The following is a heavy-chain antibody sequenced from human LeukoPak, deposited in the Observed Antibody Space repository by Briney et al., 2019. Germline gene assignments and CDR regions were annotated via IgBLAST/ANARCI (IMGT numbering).Heavy chain of an antibody. V-gene: IGHV3-23*01. J-gene: IGHJ4*02. CDR3: AKEVTETTFGLFIYIDY. CDR1: GLSFCTYD. CDR2: IVYNGDT. D-gene: IGHD3/OR15-3a*01. Sequence: GGSLRLSCAASGLSFCTYDVSWVRQAPGKGLEWVSAIVYNGDTYYADSVKGRFTVSRDNSKNMMYLKMNSRRSDDTAVYYCAKEVTETTFGLFIYIDYWGQGTLVTVSS.